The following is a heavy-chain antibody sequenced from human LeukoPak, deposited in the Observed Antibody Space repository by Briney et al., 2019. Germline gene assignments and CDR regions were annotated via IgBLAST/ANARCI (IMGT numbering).Heavy chain of an antibody. J-gene: IGHJ4*02. CDR1: GFTFSSYA. D-gene: IGHD5-12*01. CDR2: ISDSGGST. Sequence: AGGSLRLSCAASGFTFSSYAMSWVRQAPGKGLEWVSAISDSGGSTYYADSVKGRFTISRDNAKNSLYLQMNSLRAEDTAVYYCARDVPYDDYWGQGTLVTVSS. V-gene: IGHV3-23*01. CDR3: ARDVPYDDY.